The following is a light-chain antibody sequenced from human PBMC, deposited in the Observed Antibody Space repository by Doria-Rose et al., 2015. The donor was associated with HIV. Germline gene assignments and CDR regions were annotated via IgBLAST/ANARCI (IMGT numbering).Light chain of an antibody. Sequence: PSVSGAPGQRVTISCTGSTSNIGAIYDVHWYQQLPGTAPKLLIYANSHRPSGVPDRFSGSKSGTSASLAITGLQADDEADYYCHSYDNSLSGYVFGSGTKVTVL. J-gene: IGLJ1*01. CDR2: ANS. V-gene: IGLV1-40*01. CDR3: HSYDNSLSGYV. CDR1: TSNIGAIYD.